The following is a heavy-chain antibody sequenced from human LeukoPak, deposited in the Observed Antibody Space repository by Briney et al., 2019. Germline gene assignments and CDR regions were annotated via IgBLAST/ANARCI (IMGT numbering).Heavy chain of an antibody. D-gene: IGHD3-9*01. CDR2: ISYDGSNK. CDR3: AKEGVYYDILTGPSGY. J-gene: IGHJ4*02. V-gene: IGHV3-30*18. CDR1: GFTFSSYG. Sequence: GGSLRLSCVASGFTFSSYGMHWVRQAPGKGLEWVAVISYDGSNKYYADSVKGRFTISRDNSKNTLYLQMNSLRAEDTAVYYCAKEGVYYDILTGPSGYWGQGTLVTVSS.